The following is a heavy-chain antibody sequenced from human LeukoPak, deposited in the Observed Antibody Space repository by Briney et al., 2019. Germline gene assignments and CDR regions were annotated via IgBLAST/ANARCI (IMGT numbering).Heavy chain of an antibody. V-gene: IGHV3-66*02. Sequence: GGSLRLSCAASGFSVRSNYMSWVRQAPGKGLEWVSTISDRGDNTHHADSVKGRFTISRDNSKNTLYLQMNSLRAEDTAVYYCAKDYCGGDCSTRYFDLWGRGTLVTVSS. CDR1: GFSVRSNY. CDR2: ISDRGDNT. J-gene: IGHJ2*01. CDR3: AKDYCGGDCSTRYFDL. D-gene: IGHD2-21*02.